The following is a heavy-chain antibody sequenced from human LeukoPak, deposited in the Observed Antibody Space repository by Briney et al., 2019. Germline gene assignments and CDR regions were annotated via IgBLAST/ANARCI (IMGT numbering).Heavy chain of an antibody. CDR3: AREKVAGTNPLFTRPNYYMDV. D-gene: IGHD6-19*01. Sequence: GGSLRLSCAASGFTFSSYSMNWVRQAPGKGLEWVSSISSSSSYIYYADSVKGRFTISRDNAKNSLYLQMNSLRAEDTAVYYCAREKVAGTNPLFTRPNYYMDVWGKGTTVTVSS. V-gene: IGHV3-21*01. CDR1: GFTFSSYS. CDR2: ISSSSSYI. J-gene: IGHJ6*03.